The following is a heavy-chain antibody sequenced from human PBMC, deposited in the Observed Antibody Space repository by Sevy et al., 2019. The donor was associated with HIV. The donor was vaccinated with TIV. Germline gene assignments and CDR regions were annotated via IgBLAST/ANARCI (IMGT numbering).Heavy chain of an antibody. D-gene: IGHD2-8*01. CDR1: GFTFSKYS. Sequence: GGSLRLSCAASGFTFSKYSMSWVRHPPGKGLEWVSTLSFGCGQINYADSVKGRFTISRDNSKSSVYLQMNNLRPEDTAVYYCAREGCTKPHDYWGQGILVTVSS. V-gene: IGHV3-23*01. J-gene: IGHJ4*02. CDR2: LSFGCGQI. CDR3: AREGCTKPHDY.